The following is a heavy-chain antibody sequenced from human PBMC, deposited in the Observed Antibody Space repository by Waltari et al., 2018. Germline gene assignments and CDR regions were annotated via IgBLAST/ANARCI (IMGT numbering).Heavy chain of an antibody. D-gene: IGHD6-13*01. J-gene: IGHJ4*02. Sequence: QVQLVESGGGVVQPGGSLRLSCAASGFTFSSYGMHWVRQAPGKGLEWVAFIRYDGSNKYYADSVKGRFTISRDNSKNTLYLQMNSLRAEDTAVYYCAKDTYEEAAANIYYFDYWGQGTLVTVSS. V-gene: IGHV3-30*02. CDR2: IRYDGSNK. CDR3: AKDTYEEAAANIYYFDY. CDR1: GFTFSSYG.